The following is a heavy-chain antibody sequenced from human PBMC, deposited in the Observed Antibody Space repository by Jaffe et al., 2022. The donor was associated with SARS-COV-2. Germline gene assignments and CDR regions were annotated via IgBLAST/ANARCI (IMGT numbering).Heavy chain of an antibody. J-gene: IGHJ6*02. CDR3: AKDLDYSSAATYYYGMDV. V-gene: IGHV3-30*18. CDR1: GFTFSSYG. D-gene: IGHD6-25*01. Sequence: QVQLVESGGGVVQPGRSLRLSCAASGFTFSSYGMHWVRQAPGKGLEWVAVISYDGSNKYYADSVKGRFTISRDNSKNTLYLQMNSLRAEDTAVYYCAKDLDYSSAATYYYGMDVWGQGTTVTVSS. CDR2: ISYDGSNK.